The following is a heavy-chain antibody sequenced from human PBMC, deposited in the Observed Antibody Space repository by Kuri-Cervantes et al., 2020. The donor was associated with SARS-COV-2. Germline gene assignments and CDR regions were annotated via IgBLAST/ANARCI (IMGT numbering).Heavy chain of an antibody. CDR1: GFTFSHFA. D-gene: IGHD2-21*02. Sequence: GESLKISCAASGFTFSHFALFWVRQAPGKGLEWVAVISYDGNNKYYSGSVMGRFTISRDDSTNTVYLQMNSLRAEDTAVYYCAKDVDWYSMSYYYGMDVWGQGTTVTVSS. V-gene: IGHV3-30*18. J-gene: IGHJ6*02. CDR2: ISYDGNNK. CDR3: AKDVDWYSMSYYYGMDV.